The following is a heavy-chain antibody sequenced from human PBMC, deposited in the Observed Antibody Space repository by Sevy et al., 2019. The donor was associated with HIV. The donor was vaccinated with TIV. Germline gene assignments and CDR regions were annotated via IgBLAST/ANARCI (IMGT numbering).Heavy chain of an antibody. D-gene: IGHD4-17*01. V-gene: IGHV4-61*01. J-gene: IGHJ4*02. CDR1: GGSVSTDSYY. CDR2: LFCSGST. Sequence: SETLSLTCTVSGGSVSTDSYYWSWIRQPPGKGLEWIAYLFCSGSTNYNPSLKSRVTISLDTSKNQCSLKLSSVTAADTAVYYCARCRSPYGDYATGSFDYWGQGALVTVSS. CDR3: ARCRSPYGDYATGSFDY.